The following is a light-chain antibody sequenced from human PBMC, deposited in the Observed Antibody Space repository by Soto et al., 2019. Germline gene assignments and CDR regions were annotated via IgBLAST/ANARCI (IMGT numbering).Light chain of an antibody. Sequence: QSVLTQPASVSGSPGQSITISCTGTSSDVGGYNYACWYQQHPGKAPKLMIYDVSNRPSGVSNRFSGSKSGNTASLIISGLQAEDEADYYCSSYTTSSTHVSGTGTKLTVL. CDR1: SSDVGGYNY. CDR3: SSYTTSSTHV. V-gene: IGLV2-14*01. CDR2: DVS. J-gene: IGLJ1*01.